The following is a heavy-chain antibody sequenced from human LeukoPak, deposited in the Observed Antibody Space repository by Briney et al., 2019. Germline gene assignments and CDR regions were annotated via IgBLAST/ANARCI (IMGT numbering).Heavy chain of an antibody. Sequence: GGSLRLSCAASGFTFSSYAMHRVRQAPGKGLEWVAVISYDGSNKYYADSVKGRFTISGDNSKNTLYLQMNSLRAEDTAVYYCAKDVWGGYCSGGSCYPGAFDIWGQGTMVTVSS. CDR3: AKDVWGGYCSGGSCYPGAFDI. D-gene: IGHD2-15*01. CDR1: GFTFSSYA. V-gene: IGHV3-30-3*01. CDR2: ISYDGSNK. J-gene: IGHJ3*02.